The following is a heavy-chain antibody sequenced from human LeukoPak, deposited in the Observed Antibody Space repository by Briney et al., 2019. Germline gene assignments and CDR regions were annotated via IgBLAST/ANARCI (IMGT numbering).Heavy chain of an antibody. J-gene: IGHJ4*02. D-gene: IGHD6-6*01. V-gene: IGHV3-9*01. Sequence: GRSLRLSCAASGFTFDDCAMHWVRQAPGKGLEWVSGISWNSGSIGYADSVKGRFTISRDNAKNSLYLQMNSLRAEDTALYYCAKDHSEYSSSPFDYWGQGTLVTVSS. CDR1: GFTFDDCA. CDR3: AKDHSEYSSSPFDY. CDR2: ISWNSGSI.